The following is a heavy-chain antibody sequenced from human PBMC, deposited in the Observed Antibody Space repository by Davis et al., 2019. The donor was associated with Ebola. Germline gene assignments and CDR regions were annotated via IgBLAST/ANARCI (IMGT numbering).Heavy chain of an antibody. J-gene: IGHJ6*04. D-gene: IGHD3-10*01. Sequence: SQTLSLTCAISGDSVSSNSAAWNWIRQSPSRGLEWLGRTYYRSKWYNDYAVSVKSRITINPDTSKNQFSLQLNSVTPEDTAVYYCARVGRTMVRGVIGYYYYGMDVWGKGTTVTVSS. CDR2: TYYRSKWYN. CDR3: ARVGRTMVRGVIGYYYYGMDV. CDR1: GDSVSSNSAA. V-gene: IGHV6-1*01.